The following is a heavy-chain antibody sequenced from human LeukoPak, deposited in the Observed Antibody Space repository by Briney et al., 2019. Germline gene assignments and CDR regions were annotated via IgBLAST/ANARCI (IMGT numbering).Heavy chain of an antibody. Sequence: PGGSLRLSCAASGFTFSDYEVDWVRQAPGKGLEWLLYISSSGNTVYYADSVKGRFTISRDNAKNSVFLQMNSLGAEDTAVYYCARGYYYCYMDVWGKGPRSPSP. V-gene: IGHV3-48*03. CDR2: ISSSGNTV. CDR1: GFTFSDYE. CDR3: ARGYYYCYMDV. J-gene: IGHJ6*03.